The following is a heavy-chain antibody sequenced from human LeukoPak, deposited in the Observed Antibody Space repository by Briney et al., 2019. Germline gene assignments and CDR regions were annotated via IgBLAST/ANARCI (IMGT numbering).Heavy chain of an antibody. J-gene: IGHJ4*02. Sequence: TGGSLRLSCAASGFTFSSYEMNWVRQAPGKGLEWVSYISSSGSTIYYADSVKGRFTISRDNAKNSLYLQMNSLRAEDTAVYYCAREQQLANDYWGQGTLVTVSS. CDR3: AREQQLANDY. V-gene: IGHV3-48*03. CDR2: ISSSGSTI. CDR1: GFTFSSYE. D-gene: IGHD6-13*01.